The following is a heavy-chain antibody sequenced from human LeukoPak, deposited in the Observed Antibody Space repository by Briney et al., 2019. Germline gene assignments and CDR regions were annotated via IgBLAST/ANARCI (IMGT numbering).Heavy chain of an antibody. V-gene: IGHV4-39*07. CDR2: IYYSGST. J-gene: IGHJ4*02. D-gene: IGHD3-16*02. CDR1: GGSISSSSYY. Sequence: SETLSLTCTVSGGSISSSSYYWGWIRQPPGKGLEWIGSIYYSGSTYYNPSLKSRVTISVDTSKNQFSLKLSSVTAADTAVYYCASADYDYVWGSYRPLHYWGQGTLVTVSS. CDR3: ASADYDYVWGSYRPLHY.